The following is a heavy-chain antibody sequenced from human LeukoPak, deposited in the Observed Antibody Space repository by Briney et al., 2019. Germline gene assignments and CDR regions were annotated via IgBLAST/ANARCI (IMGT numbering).Heavy chain of an antibody. CDR1: GYIFTSYG. CDR3: ARSIAAAAWPGVPNY. J-gene: IGHJ4*02. D-gene: IGHD6-13*01. Sequence: ASVKVSCKASGYIFTSYGISWVRQAPGQGLEWMGWISAYNGNTNYAQKLQGRVTMTTDTSTSTAYMELRSLRSDDTAVYYCARSIAAAAWPGVPNYWGQGTLVTVSS. CDR2: ISAYNGNT. V-gene: IGHV1-18*01.